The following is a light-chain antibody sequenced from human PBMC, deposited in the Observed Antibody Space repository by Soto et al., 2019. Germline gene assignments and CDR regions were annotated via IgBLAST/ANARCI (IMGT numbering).Light chain of an antibody. CDR2: DAS. V-gene: IGKV3-11*01. CDR3: QQRSNWWT. Sequence: EIVLTQSPATLSLSPGERATLSCRASQSVSSYLAWYQQKPGQAPRLLIYDASNRATGIPARFSGSGSGTYFTLTSSSLEPEDFAVYYCQQRSNWWTFGQGTKVEIK. CDR1: QSVSSY. J-gene: IGKJ1*01.